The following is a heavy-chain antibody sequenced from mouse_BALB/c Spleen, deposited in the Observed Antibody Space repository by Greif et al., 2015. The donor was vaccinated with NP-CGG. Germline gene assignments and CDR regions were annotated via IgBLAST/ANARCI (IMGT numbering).Heavy chain of an antibody. V-gene: IGHV2-9*02. CDR1: GFSLTSYG. CDR3: ARDGYYAMDY. Sequence: VQVVESGPGLVAPSQSLSITCTVSGFSLTSYGVHWVRQPPGKGLEWLGVIWXGGSTNYNSALMSRLSISKDNSKSQVFLKVNSLQTDDTAMYYCARDGYYAMDYWGQGTSVTVSS. J-gene: IGHJ4*01. CDR2: IWXGGST.